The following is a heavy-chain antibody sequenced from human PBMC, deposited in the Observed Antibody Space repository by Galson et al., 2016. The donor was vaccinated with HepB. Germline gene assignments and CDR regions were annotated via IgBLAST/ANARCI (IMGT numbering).Heavy chain of an antibody. Sequence: SETLSLTCTVSGGSISNYYWSWVRQPAGKGLEWIGRIYTSGSTNYNPSPKSRVSMSVDMSKNQFSLKLSSVTAADTAVYYCTRTGILTGYYDSRRVNYFDYWGQGTLVTVSS. V-gene: IGHV4-4*07. J-gene: IGHJ4*02. D-gene: IGHD3-9*01. CDR1: GGSISNYY. CDR2: IYTSGST. CDR3: TRTGILTGYYDSRRVNYFDY.